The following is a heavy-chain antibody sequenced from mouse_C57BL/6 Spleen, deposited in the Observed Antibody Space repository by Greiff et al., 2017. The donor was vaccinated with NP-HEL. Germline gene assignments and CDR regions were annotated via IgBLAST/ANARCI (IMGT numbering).Heavy chain of an antibody. CDR2: INPYNGDT. J-gene: IGHJ1*03. V-gene: IGHV1-20*01. CDR1: GYSFTGYF. Sequence: VQLQQSGPELVKPGDSVKISCKASGYSFTGYFMNWVMQSHGKSLEWIGRINPYNGDTFYNQKFKGKATLTVDKSSSTAHMELRSLTSEDSAVYYCARAVTGHWYFDVWGTGTTVTVSS. CDR3: ARAVTGHWYFDV. D-gene: IGHD2-2*01.